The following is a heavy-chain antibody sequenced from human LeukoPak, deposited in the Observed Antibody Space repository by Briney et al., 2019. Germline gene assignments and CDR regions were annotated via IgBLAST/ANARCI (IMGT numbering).Heavy chain of an antibody. CDR3: ARGPAFWSGYYSRAYYYYGMDV. D-gene: IGHD3-3*01. J-gene: IGHJ6*02. Sequence: PSETLSLTCAVYGGSFSVYYWSWIRQPPGKGLEWIGEINHSGSTNYNPSLKSRVTISVDTSKNQFSLKLSSVTAADTAVYYCARGPAFWSGYYSRAYYYYGMDVWGQGTTVTVSS. CDR1: GGSFSVYY. CDR2: INHSGST. V-gene: IGHV4-34*01.